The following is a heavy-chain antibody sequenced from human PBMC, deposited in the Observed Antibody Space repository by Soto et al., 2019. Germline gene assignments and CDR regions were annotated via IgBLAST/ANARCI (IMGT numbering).Heavy chain of an antibody. D-gene: IGHD2-8*02. CDR3: AREGIFFGVLTPYFYHYYGLDV. CDR1: GYTFTAHY. Sequence: QVQLEQSGAEVKKPGASVKVSFKASGYTFTAHYIHWVRQAPGQGLEWMGWINPNSGATKYSRKVDRLVTMTRDTSFNTVYMEWSGLRDGDTVIYFCAREGIFFGVLTPYFYHYYGLDVWAQGTTVTGSS. CDR2: INPNSGAT. J-gene: IGHJ6*02. V-gene: IGHV1-2*04.